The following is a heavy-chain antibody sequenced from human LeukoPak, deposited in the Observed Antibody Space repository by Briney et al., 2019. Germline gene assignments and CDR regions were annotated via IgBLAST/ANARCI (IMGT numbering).Heavy chain of an antibody. CDR3: ARRALSYYDSRDPDAFDI. D-gene: IGHD3-22*01. CDR1: GYRFTNYW. Sequence: GESLKISCKGSGYRFTNYWIGWVRQMPGKGLEWMGIIYPGDSDTRYSPSFQGQVTISADKSISTAYLQWSSLKASDTAMYYCARRALSYYDSRDPDAFDIWGQGTMVTVSS. CDR2: IYPGDSDT. V-gene: IGHV5-51*01. J-gene: IGHJ3*02.